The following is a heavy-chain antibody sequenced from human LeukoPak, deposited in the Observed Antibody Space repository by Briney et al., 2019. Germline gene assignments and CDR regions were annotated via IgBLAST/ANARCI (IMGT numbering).Heavy chain of an antibody. CDR1: GGSVSSGSYY. CDR2: IYYSGST. CDR3: AREDYGGPVDY. J-gene: IGHJ4*02. D-gene: IGHD4-23*01. V-gene: IGHV4-61*01. Sequence: SETLSLTCTVSGGSVSSGSYYWRWIRQPPGKGLEWIGYIYYSGSTNYNPSLKSRVTISVDTSKNQFSLKLSSVTAADTAVYYCAREDYGGPVDYWGQGTLVTVSS.